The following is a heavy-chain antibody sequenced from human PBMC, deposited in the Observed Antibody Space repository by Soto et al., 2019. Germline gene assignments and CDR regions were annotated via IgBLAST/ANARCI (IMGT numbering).Heavy chain of an antibody. J-gene: IGHJ4*02. Sequence: PGGSLRLSCAASGLTFRSYWMHRVRQAPGKGLVWVSRINTDGSVAMCVDSVKGRFTISRDNAKNTLYLHMNSLRAEDTAVYYCLCDIHRWSLYSSGRGTLVPVSS. CDR1: GLTFRSYW. CDR3: LCDIHRWSLYS. V-gene: IGHV3-74*03. CDR2: INTDGSVA. D-gene: IGHD3-9*01.